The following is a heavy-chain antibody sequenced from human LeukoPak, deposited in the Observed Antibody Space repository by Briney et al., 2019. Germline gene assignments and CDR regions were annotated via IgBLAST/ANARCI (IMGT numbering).Heavy chain of an antibody. Sequence: GGSLRLSCAASGFIVSGNYMNWVRQAPGKGLEWVSVIYSGGSTYYADSVKGRFTISRDSSKNMLYLQMNSLRAEDTAVYYCARVRGSSGLDYWGQGTLVTVSS. CDR1: GFIVSGNY. CDR3: ARVRGSSGLDY. CDR2: IYSGGST. V-gene: IGHV3-66*01. D-gene: IGHD6-19*01. J-gene: IGHJ4*02.